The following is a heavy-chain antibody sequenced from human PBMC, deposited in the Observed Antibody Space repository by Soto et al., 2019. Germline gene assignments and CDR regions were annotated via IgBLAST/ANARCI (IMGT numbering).Heavy chain of an antibody. Sequence: GASVKVSCKVSGYTLTELSMHWVRQAPGKGLEWMGGFDPEDGETIYAQKFQGRVTMTEDTSTDTAYMELSSLRSEDTAVYYCATDVVFEIFGVDLNPRDYGMDVWGQGTTFTSP. V-gene: IGHV1-24*01. CDR2: FDPEDGET. CDR1: GYTLTELS. D-gene: IGHD3-3*01. CDR3: ATDVVFEIFGVDLNPRDYGMDV. J-gene: IGHJ6*02.